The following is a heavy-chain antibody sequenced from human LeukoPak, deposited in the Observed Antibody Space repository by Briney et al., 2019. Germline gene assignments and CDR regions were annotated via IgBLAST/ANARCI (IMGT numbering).Heavy chain of an antibody. J-gene: IGHJ4*02. D-gene: IGHD2-2*01. CDR2: ISGSGGST. Sequence: GGSLRLSCAASGFTFSSYAMSWVRQAPGKGLEWVSAISGSGGSTYYADSVKGRFTISRDNSKNTLYLQMNSLRAEDTAVYYCAKGDIVVVPAAPNFDYWGQGTLVTVSS. V-gene: IGHV3-23*01. CDR3: AKGDIVVVPAAPNFDY. CDR1: GFTFSSYA.